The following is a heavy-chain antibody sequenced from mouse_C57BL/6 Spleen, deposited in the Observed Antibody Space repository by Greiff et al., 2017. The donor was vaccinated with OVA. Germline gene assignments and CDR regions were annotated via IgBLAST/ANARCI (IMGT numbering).Heavy chain of an antibody. V-gene: IGHV1-53*01. CDR3: ARGDYGSSWWYFDV. Sequence: QVQLQQPGTELVKPGASVKLSCKASGYTFTSYWMHWVKQRPGQGLEWIGNINPSNGGTNYNEKFKSKATLTVEKSSSTAYMQLSSLTSEDSAVYYCARGDYGSSWWYFDVWGTGTTVTVSS. D-gene: IGHD1-1*01. CDR1: GYTFTSYW. J-gene: IGHJ1*03. CDR2: INPSNGGT.